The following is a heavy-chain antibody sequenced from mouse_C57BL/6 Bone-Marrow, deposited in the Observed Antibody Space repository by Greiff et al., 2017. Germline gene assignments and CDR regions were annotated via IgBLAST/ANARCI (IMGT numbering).Heavy chain of an antibody. V-gene: IGHV1-81*01. CDR1: GYTFTSYG. CDR2: IYPRSGNT. CDR3: ARSTLYYFDY. D-gene: IGHD4-1*02. J-gene: IGHJ2*01. Sequence: VQRVESGAELARPGASVKLSCKASGYTFTSYGISWVKQRTGQGLEWIGEIYPRSGNTYYNEKFKGKATLTADKSSSTAYMELRSLTSEDSAVYFCARSTLYYFDYWGQGTTLTVSS.